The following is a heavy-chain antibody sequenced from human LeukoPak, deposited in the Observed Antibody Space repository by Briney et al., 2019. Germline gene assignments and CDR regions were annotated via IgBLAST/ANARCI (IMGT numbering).Heavy chain of an antibody. CDR1: GFTVSSNY. CDR2: IYTGDNT. CDR3: AKALSYQQQLPDAFDI. D-gene: IGHD6-13*01. Sequence: GGSLRLSCAASGFTVSSNYMNWVRQAPGKGLEWVSVIYTGDNTYYADSVKGRFTISRDNSKNTLYLQMNSLRAEDTAVYYCAKALSYQQQLPDAFDIWGQGTMVTVSS. V-gene: IGHV3-53*01. J-gene: IGHJ3*02.